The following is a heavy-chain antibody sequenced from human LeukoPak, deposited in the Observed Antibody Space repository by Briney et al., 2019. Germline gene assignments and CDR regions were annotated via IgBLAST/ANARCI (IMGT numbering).Heavy chain of an antibody. V-gene: IGHV1-69*01. CDR2: IIPIFGTA. CDR1: GGTFSSYA. CDR3: ARGPVGYSDDNWFDP. J-gene: IGHJ5*02. D-gene: IGHD2-8*02. Sequence: SVKVSCKASGGTFSSYAISWVRQAPGQGLEWMGGIIPIFGTANYAQKFQGRVTITADESTSTAYMELSSLRSEDTAVYYCARGPVGYSDDNWFDPWGQGTLVTVSS.